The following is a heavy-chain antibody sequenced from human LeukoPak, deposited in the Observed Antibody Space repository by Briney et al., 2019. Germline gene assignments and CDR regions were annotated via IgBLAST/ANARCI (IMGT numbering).Heavy chain of an antibody. J-gene: IGHJ4*02. D-gene: IGHD1-26*01. CDR3: ARGLQVGATSDY. CDR1: GYTFTSYD. CDR2: MNPNSGNT. V-gene: IGHV1-8*01. Sequence: GASVTVSCKATGYTFTSYDINWVRQATGQGLEWMGWMNPNSGNTGYAQKFQGRVTMTRNTSISTAYMEPSSLRSEDTAVYYCARGLQVGATSDYWGQGTLVTVSS.